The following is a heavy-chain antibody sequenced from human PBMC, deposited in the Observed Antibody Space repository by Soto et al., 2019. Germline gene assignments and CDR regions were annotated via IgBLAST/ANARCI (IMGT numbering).Heavy chain of an antibody. J-gene: IGHJ4*02. V-gene: IGHV3-30*03. CDR2: ISHDGSNK. CDR3: GTPGGDGHNAAFAY. D-gene: IGHD3-16*01. Sequence: GGSLRLSCAASGFTFSTYSMHWVRQAPGKGLEWVAVISHDGSNKYFADSVKGRFTISRDNSKNTLYLQMNSLREEDTAVYYCGTPGGDGHNAAFAYSGPGTQVTVSS. CDR1: GFTFSTYS.